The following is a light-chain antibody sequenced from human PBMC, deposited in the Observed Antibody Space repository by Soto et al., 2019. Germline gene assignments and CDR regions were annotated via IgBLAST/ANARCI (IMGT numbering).Light chain of an antibody. J-gene: IGKJ3*01. CDR1: QSVNIN. CDR2: GAS. Sequence: EIVMTQSPGTLSVSPGEGATLSCTASQSVNINLAWYQQKPGQPPRLLLYGASTRATGIPVRFRGSGSGTEFTLTIISQQSDDSAVYYCHQYNYWPRRTFGPGTKVEIK. V-gene: IGKV3-15*01. CDR3: HQYNYWPRRT.